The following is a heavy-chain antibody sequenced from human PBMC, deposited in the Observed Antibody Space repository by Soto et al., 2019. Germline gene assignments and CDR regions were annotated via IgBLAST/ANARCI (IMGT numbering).Heavy chain of an antibody. Sequence: QVQLQQWGAGLLKPSETLSLTCAVYGGSFSGYYWSWIRQPPGKGLEWIGEINHSGSTNYNPSLKSRVTTSVDTSKNQFSLKLSSVTAADTAVYYCARADTAMATSDYWGQGTLVTVSS. CDR3: ARADTAMATSDY. CDR2: INHSGST. D-gene: IGHD5-18*01. CDR1: GGSFSGYY. J-gene: IGHJ4*02. V-gene: IGHV4-34*01.